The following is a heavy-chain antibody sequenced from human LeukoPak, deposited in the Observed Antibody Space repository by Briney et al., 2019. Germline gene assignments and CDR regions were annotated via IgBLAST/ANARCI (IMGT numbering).Heavy chain of an antibody. CDR2: INHSGSS. CDR1: GGSFSGYY. D-gene: IGHD3-16*02. V-gene: IGHV4-34*01. CDR3: ARGRYDYVWGSYRNSFDY. J-gene: IGHJ4*02. Sequence: SETLSLTCAVYGGSFSGYYWSWIRQPPGKGLEWIGEINHSGSSNYNPSLESRVTISVDTSKNQFSLKLSSVTAADTAVYYCARGRYDYVWGSYRNSFDYWGQGTLVTVSS.